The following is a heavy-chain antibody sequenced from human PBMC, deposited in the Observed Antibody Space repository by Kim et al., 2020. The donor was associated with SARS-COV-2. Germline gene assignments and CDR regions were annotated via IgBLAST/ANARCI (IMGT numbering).Heavy chain of an antibody. J-gene: IGHJ4*02. CDR1: GFTFSFYA. CDR2: IDGGGERR. D-gene: IGHD3-22*01. V-gene: IGHV3-23*01. Sequence: GGSLRLSCVGSGFTFSFYAMNWVRQAPGKGLEWVSGIDGGGERRDVADSVKGRFTVSRDNSKNTLFLQMNDLSPEDTAVYFCAKDIRGYNRPSDYWGQGTLVTVSS. CDR3: AKDIRGYNRPSDY.